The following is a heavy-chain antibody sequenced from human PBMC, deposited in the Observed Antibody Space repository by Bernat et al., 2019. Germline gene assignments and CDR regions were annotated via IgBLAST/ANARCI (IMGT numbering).Heavy chain of an antibody. V-gene: IGHV3-30-3*01. Sequence: QVQLVESGGGVVQPGRSLRLSCAASGFTFSSYDMHWVRQGPGKGLEWVAVISYEGSNKYYADSVKGRFTIARDNSKNTLYLQMNSLRAEDTAVYYCAREAYYDNSGFDYWGQGTLVTVSS. CDR1: GFTFSSYD. CDR3: AREAYYDNSGFDY. J-gene: IGHJ4*02. D-gene: IGHD3-22*01. CDR2: ISYEGSNK.